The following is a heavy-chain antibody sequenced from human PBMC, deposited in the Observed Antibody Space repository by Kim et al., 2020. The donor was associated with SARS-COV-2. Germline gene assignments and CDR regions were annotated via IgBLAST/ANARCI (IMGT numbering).Heavy chain of an antibody. CDR2: INPNSGGT. CDR3: ASRIAAAGTFDY. Sequence: ASVKVSCKASGYTFTGYYMHWVRQAPGQGLEWMGRINPNSGGTNYAQKFQGRVTMTRDTSISTAYMELSRLRSDDTAVYYCASRIAAAGTFDYWGQGTLVTVSS. J-gene: IGHJ4*02. CDR1: GYTFTGYY. D-gene: IGHD6-13*01. V-gene: IGHV1-2*06.